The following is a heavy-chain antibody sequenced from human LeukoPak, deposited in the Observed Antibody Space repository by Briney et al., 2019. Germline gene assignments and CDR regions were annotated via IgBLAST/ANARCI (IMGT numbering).Heavy chain of an antibody. CDR3: ANCLPIGVVVLPPYYYGMDV. CDR2: ISGSGGST. D-gene: IGHD3-22*01. Sequence: GGSLRLSCAASGFTFSSYAMSWVRQAPGKGLEWVSAISGSGGSTYYADSVKGRFTISRDNSKNTLYLQMNSLRAEDTAVYYCANCLPIGVVVLPPYYYGMDVWGQGTTVTVSS. V-gene: IGHV3-23*01. CDR1: GFTFSSYA. J-gene: IGHJ6*02.